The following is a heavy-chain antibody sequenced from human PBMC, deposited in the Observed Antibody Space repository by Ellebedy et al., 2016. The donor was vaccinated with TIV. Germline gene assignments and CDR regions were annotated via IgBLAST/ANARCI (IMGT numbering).Heavy chain of an antibody. CDR2: IIPIFGTA. CDR1: GGTFSSYA. V-gene: IGHV1-69*05. J-gene: IGHJ6*02. Sequence: AASVKVSCKASGGTFSSYAISWVRQAPGQGLEWMGGIIPIFGTANYAQKLQGRVTMTTDTSTTTAYMELRSLRSDDTAVYYCARSAAAAGKDYYYYGMDVWGQGTTVTVSS. CDR3: ARSAAAAGKDYYYYGMDV. D-gene: IGHD6-13*01.